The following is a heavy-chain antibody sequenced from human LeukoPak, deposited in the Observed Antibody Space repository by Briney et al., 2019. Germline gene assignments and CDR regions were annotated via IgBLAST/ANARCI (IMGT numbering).Heavy chain of an antibody. D-gene: IGHD6-19*01. CDR2: ISAYNGNT. Sequence: ASVKVSCKASGYXFTSYGISWARQAPGQGLEWMGWISAYNGNTNYAQKLQGRVTMTTDTSTSTAYMELRSLRSDDTAVYYCARDILSGWYRWFDPWGQGALVTVSS. CDR3: ARDILSGWYRWFDP. J-gene: IGHJ5*02. CDR1: GYXFTSYG. V-gene: IGHV1-18*01.